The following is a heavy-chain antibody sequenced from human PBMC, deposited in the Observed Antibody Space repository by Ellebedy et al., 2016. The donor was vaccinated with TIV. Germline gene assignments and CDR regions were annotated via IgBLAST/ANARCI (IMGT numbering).Heavy chain of an antibody. CDR2: IYYSGST. CDR1: GGSVSSGSYY. CDR3: ARGPIQLWFNY. V-gene: IGHV4-61*01. Sequence: SETLSLTCTVSGGSVSSGSYYWSWIRQPPGKGLEWIGYIYYSGSTNYNPSLKSRVTISVDTSKNQFSLKLSSVTAADTAVYYCARGPIQLWFNYWGQGTLVTVSS. D-gene: IGHD5-18*01. J-gene: IGHJ4*02.